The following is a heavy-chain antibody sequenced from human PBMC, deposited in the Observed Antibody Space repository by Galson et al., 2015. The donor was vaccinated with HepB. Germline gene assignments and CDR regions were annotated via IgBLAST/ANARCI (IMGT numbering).Heavy chain of an antibody. Sequence: SVKVSCKASDYTFTSYGISWVRQAPGQGLEWMGWISAYNGNTNYAQKLQGRVTMTTDTSTSTAYMELRSLRSDDTAVYYCAAEPYYYDSSGYPKRPYNWFDPWGQGTTVTVSS. J-gene: IGHJ5*01. D-gene: IGHD3-22*01. V-gene: IGHV1-18*01. CDR2: ISAYNGNT. CDR1: DYTFTSYG. CDR3: AAEPYYYDSSGYPKRPYNWFDP.